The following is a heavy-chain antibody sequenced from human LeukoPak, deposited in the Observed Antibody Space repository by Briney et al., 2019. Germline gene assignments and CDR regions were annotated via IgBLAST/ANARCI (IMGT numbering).Heavy chain of an antibody. J-gene: IGHJ4*02. CDR3: ARASYYDSSGYYYAPYAY. D-gene: IGHD3-22*01. CDR2: IIPIFGTA. CDR1: GGTFSSYA. Sequence: ASVKVSCKASGGTFSSYAISWVRQAPGQGLEWMGGIIPIFGTANYAQKFQGRVTITADESTSTAYMELSSLRSEDTAVYYCARASYYDSSGYYYAPYAYWGQGTLVTVSS. V-gene: IGHV1-69*13.